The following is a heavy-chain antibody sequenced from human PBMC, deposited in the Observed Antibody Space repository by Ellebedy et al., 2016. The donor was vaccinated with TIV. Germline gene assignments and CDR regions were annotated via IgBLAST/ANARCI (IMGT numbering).Heavy chain of an antibody. CDR2: IYTSGST. CDR1: GGSISSYY. Sequence: SETLSLXCTVSGGSISSYYWSWIRQPAGKGLEWIGRIYTSGSTNYNPSLKSRVTMSVDTSKNQFSLKLSSVTPEDTAVYYCARECALSFHPYSSSSQWYFDLWGRGTLVTVSS. J-gene: IGHJ2*01. V-gene: IGHV4-4*07. CDR3: ARECALSFHPYSSSSQWYFDL. D-gene: IGHD6-13*01.